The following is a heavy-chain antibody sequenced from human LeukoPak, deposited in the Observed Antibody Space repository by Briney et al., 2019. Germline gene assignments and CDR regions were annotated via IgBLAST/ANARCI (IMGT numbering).Heavy chain of an antibody. CDR2: FGISGII. CDR1: GFSVHTYD. J-gene: IGHJ4*02. V-gene: IGHV3-69-1*01. Sequence: GGSLRLSCAASGFSVHTYDTHWVRQAPGEGPEWIAYFGISGIIYYADSVRGRFTISRDRAKNSLFLQMNSLRVDDTAIYYCAGYGFYPYWGQGTPVIVSS. D-gene: IGHD2/OR15-2a*01. CDR3: AGYGFYPY.